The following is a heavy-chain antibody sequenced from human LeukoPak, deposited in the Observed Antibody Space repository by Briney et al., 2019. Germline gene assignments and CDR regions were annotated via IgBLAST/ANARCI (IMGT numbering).Heavy chain of an antibody. CDR2: IYHSGST. CDR1: GYSISSGYY. D-gene: IGHD5-18*01. CDR3: ARGLRGYSYGYRGEYYFDY. V-gene: IGHV4-38-2*01. Sequence: PSETLSLTCAVSGYSISSGYYWGWIRQPPGKGLEWIGSIYHSGSTYYNPSLKSRVTISVDTSKNQFSLKLSSVTAADTAVYYCARGLRGYSYGYRGEYYFDYWGQGTLVTVSS. J-gene: IGHJ4*02.